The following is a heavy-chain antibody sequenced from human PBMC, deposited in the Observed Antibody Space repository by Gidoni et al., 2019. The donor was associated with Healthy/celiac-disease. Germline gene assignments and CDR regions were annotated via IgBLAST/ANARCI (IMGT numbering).Heavy chain of an antibody. CDR3: AREESSYYGSGSYYPWFDP. D-gene: IGHD3-10*01. Sequence: QVQLVQSGAEVKKPGASVKVSCKASGYTFTGYYMHWVRQAPGQGLEWMGWINPNSGGTNYAQKFQGWVTMTRDTSISTAYMELSRLRSDDTAVYYCAREESSYYGSGSYYPWFDPWGQGTLVTVSS. V-gene: IGHV1-2*04. CDR2: INPNSGGT. J-gene: IGHJ5*02. CDR1: GYTFTGYY.